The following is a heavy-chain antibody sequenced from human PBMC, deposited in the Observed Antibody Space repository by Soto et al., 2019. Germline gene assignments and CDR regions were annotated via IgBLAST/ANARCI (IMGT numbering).Heavy chain of an antibody. CDR3: ARGRMVRGVPTPTNTGYYGMDV. J-gene: IGHJ6*02. V-gene: IGHV4-34*01. D-gene: IGHD3-10*01. CDR2: IDHSGST. Sequence: SETLSLTCAVYGGSFSGYYWSWIRQPPGKGLEWIGEIDHSGSTNYNPSLKSRVTISVDTSKNQFSLKLSSVTAADTAVYYCARGRMVRGVPTPTNTGYYGMDVWGQGTTVTVSS. CDR1: GGSFSGYY.